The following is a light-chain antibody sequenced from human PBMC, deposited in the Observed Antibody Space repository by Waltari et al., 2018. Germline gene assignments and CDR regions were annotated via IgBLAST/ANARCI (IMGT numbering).Light chain of an antibody. Sequence: QSALNQPASVSGSLGQSITISCSATADNVDILFLVSWYQRHPGRAPRLLIYDSTQRTSGISDRFSGSKSGKTASRTMSGRQAEDEAGYYCCSFAGYCIYVFGSGTHVTVL. CDR2: DST. CDR1: ADNVDILFL. CDR3: CSFAGYCIYV. V-gene: IGLV2-23*01. J-gene: IGLJ1*01.